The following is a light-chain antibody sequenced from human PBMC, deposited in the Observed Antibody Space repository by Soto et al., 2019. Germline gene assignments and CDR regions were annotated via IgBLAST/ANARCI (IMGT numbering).Light chain of an antibody. CDR2: GNS. CDR3: QSYDSSLSGWV. Sequence: QPVLTQPPSASGTPGQRVTLSCSGSSSNIGYNAVNWYQQLPGKAPKLLMHGNSQRPSGVPDRFSGSKSGTSASLAITGLQAEDEADYYCQSYDSSLSGWVFGGGTKLTVL. V-gene: IGLV1-44*01. CDR1: SSNIGYNA. J-gene: IGLJ3*02.